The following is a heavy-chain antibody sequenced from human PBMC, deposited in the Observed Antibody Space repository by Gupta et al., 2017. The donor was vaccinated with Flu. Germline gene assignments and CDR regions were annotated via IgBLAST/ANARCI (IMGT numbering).Heavy chain of an antibody. CDR1: GGSFSGYY. V-gene: IGHV4-34*01. Sequence: QVQLQQWGAGLLKPSETLSLTCAVDGGSFSGYYWSWIRQRPGKGLEWIGEINHSGSTNYNPSLKSRVTISVDTSKNQFSLKLSSVTAADTAVYYCARSPAIVGATMRLDWFDPWGQGTLVTVSS. J-gene: IGHJ5*02. CDR3: ARSPAIVGATMRLDWFDP. CDR2: INHSGST. D-gene: IGHD1-26*01.